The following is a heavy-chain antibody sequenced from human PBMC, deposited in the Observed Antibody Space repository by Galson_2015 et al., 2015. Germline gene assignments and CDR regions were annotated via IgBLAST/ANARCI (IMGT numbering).Heavy chain of an antibody. CDR1: GFTFSSYG. Sequence: SLRLSCAASGFTFSSYGMHWVRQAPGKGLEWVAVIWYDGGNKYYADSVKGRFTISRDNSKNTLYLQMNSLRAEDTAVYYCARAEGTYCSSTSCQYAYYYYGRDVWGQGTTVTVSS. V-gene: IGHV3-33*01. CDR3: ARAEGTYCSSTSCQYAYYYYGRDV. J-gene: IGHJ6*02. CDR2: IWYDGGNK. D-gene: IGHD2-2*01.